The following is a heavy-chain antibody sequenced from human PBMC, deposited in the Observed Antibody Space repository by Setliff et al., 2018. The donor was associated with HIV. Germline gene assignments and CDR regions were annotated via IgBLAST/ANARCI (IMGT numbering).Heavy chain of an antibody. D-gene: IGHD3-10*01. CDR1: GDSISSHS. V-gene: IGHV4-59*11. Sequence: LSLTCTVSGDSISSHSWSWIRQPPGKGLEWIATIYNSGNSVSNPSLKSRVTISVDTSKNQFSLTLNSVTAADTAVYYCARVEAKVRGATYGMDVWGQGTMVTVSS. J-gene: IGHJ6*02. CDR3: ARVEAKVRGATYGMDV. CDR2: IYNSGNS.